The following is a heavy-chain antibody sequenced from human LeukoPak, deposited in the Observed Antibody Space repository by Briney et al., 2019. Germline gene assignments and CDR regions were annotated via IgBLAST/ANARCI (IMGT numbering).Heavy chain of an antibody. CDR3: AKDLGYSYHFDY. V-gene: IGHV3-30*18. J-gene: IGHJ4*02. CDR1: GFTFSSYG. D-gene: IGHD5-18*01. CDR2: ISYDGSNK. Sequence: PGRSLRLSCVASGFTFSSYGMHWVRQAPCKGLEWVAVISYDGSNKYYADSVKGRFTISRDNSKNTLYLQMNSLRAEDTAVYYCAKDLGYSYHFDYWGQGTLVTVSS.